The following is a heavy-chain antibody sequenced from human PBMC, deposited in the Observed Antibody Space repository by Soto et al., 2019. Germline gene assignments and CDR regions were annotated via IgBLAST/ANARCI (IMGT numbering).Heavy chain of an antibody. CDR3: SHKLDTVDWFDP. J-gene: IGHJ5*02. CDR1: GFSLKNGGVG. Sequence: QISLRESGPTLVKANQTLTLTCTFPGFSLKNGGVGVAWFRQPPGKALEWVALIYWIDDKRYSPSLKSRLTITKDTSRHQVGLTMTNVDPVDTATYYCSHKLDTVDWFDPWCQGTLVTVSS. CDR2: IYWIDDK. D-gene: IGHD5-18*01. V-gene: IGHV2-5*01.